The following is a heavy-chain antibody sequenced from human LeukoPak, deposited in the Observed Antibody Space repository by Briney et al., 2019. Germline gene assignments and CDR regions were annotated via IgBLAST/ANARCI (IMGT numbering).Heavy chain of an antibody. CDR1: GXSISSYY. D-gene: IGHD1-26*01. Sequence: PSETLSLTCTVSGXSISSYYWTWIRQPAGKGLEWIGRFYSTGSTNYNPSLKSRVTMSVDTSKNQFSLKLSSVTAADTAVYYCARDQYSGSLDYWGQGTLVTVSS. CDR3: ARDQYSGSLDY. V-gene: IGHV4-4*07. J-gene: IGHJ4*02. CDR2: FYSTGST.